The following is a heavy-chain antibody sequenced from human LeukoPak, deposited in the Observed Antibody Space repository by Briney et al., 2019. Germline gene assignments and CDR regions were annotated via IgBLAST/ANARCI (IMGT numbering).Heavy chain of an antibody. CDR3: AREQGSGWYYADY. Sequence: PSETLSLTCIVAAGSISSYYCGWIRQPPGQGLEWIGYIYYSGSTNYNPSLKSRVTISVDTSKNQFSLKLSSVTAADTAVYYCAREQGSGWYYADYWGQGTLVTVSS. D-gene: IGHD6-19*01. V-gene: IGHV4-59*01. J-gene: IGHJ4*02. CDR2: IYYSGST. CDR1: AGSISSYY.